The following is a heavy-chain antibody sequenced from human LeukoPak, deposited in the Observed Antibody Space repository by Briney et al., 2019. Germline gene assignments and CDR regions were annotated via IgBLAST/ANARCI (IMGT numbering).Heavy chain of an antibody. Sequence: SETLSLTCTVSGGSITNNNYYWDWIRQPPGKGLEWIGYIHYSGSTNYNPSLKSRVTISVDTSKNQFSLKLSSVTAADTAMYYCARAPLALIVFDIWGQGTMVTVSS. CDR2: IHYSGST. V-gene: IGHV4-61*05. D-gene: IGHD2-21*01. J-gene: IGHJ3*02. CDR1: GGSITNNNYY. CDR3: ARAPLALIVFDI.